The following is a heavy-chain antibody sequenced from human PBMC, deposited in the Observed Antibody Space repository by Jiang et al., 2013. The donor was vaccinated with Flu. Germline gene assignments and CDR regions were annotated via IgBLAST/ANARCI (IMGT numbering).Heavy chain of an antibody. Sequence: SLKSRVTMSVDTSKNQFSLKLSSVTAADTAVYYCAREDNIDYLSIFSFDYWGQGTLVTVSS. CDR3: AREDNIDYLSIFSFDY. J-gene: IGHJ4*01. V-gene: IGHV4-30-2*04. D-gene: IGHD4-11*01.